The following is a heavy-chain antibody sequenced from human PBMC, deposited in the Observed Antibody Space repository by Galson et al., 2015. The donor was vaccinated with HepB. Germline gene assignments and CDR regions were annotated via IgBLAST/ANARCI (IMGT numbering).Heavy chain of an antibody. J-gene: IGHJ4*02. Sequence: SVKVSCKASGGTFSSYAISWVRQAPGQGLEWMGGIIPIFGTANYAQKFQGRVTITADESTSTAYMELSSLRSEDTAVYYCARRRRGYSYGNGYYFDYWGQGTLVTVSS. D-gene: IGHD5-18*01. V-gene: IGHV1-69*13. CDR2: IIPIFGTA. CDR3: ARRRRGYSYGNGYYFDY. CDR1: GGTFSSYA.